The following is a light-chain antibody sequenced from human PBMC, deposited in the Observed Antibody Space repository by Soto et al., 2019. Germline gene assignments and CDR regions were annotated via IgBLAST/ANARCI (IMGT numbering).Light chain of an antibody. Sequence: DIQMTQSPSSLSASVGDRVTITCRASQDIRSDLGWFQQKPGKAPTRLIYAASNLQTGVPSRFSSSGSGTEFTLTISSLQPEDFATYYCVQHNNYPPTFGHGTKVEI. CDR3: VQHNNYPPT. J-gene: IGKJ1*01. CDR1: QDIRSD. CDR2: AAS. V-gene: IGKV1-17*01.